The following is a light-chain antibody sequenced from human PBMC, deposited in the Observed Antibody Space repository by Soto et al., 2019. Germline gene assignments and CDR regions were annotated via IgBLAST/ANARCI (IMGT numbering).Light chain of an antibody. J-gene: IGLJ1*01. CDR2: ENN. Sequence: QSVLTQPPSVSAAPGQKVTISCSGSSSNIGNNYVSWYQQLPGTAPKLLIYENNKRPSGIPDRFSGSKSGTSATLGITGLQTGDEADYYSVTWDGVFGTGTKVTVL. V-gene: IGLV1-51*02. CDR3: VTWDGV. CDR1: SSNIGNNY.